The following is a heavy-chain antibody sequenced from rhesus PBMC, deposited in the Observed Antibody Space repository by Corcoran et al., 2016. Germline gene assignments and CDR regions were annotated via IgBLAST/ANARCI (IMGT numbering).Heavy chain of an antibody. CDR2: IKRQAARETE. D-gene: IGHD3-40*01. CDR1: GFTFSNSW. Sequence: EVQLVESGAGLVQPGGSLRLSCAASGFTFSNSWMSWVRQAPGKGLEWVARIKRQAARETEDSAPAVQGSFTISRNGSQNPLSLQMNSLKTEDTAVYYCTTGPVERFDVWGPGVLVTVSS. J-gene: IGHJ5-1*01. CDR3: TTGPVERFDV. V-gene: IGHV3-30*02.